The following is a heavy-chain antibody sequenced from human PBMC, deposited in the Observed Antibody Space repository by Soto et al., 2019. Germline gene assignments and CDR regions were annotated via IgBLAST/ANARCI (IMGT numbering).Heavy chain of an antibody. J-gene: IGHJ4*02. CDR3: ARVVEKGGGYGFDS. Sequence: SVKVSCKASGGTFRNFALSWVRQAPGQGLEWMGGIIPFFRTANYAQRFQGKVTITADESTRTGFMELRSLTSDDTAVYYCARVVEKGGGYGFDSWGQGTLVTVSS. V-gene: IGHV1-69*13. CDR1: GGTFRNFA. CDR2: IIPFFRTA. D-gene: IGHD5-18*01.